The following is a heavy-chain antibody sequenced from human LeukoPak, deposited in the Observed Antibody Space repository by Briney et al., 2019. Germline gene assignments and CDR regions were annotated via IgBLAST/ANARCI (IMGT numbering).Heavy chain of an antibody. CDR2: ISYDGSNK. Sequence: GGSLRLSCAASGFTFSSYAMHWVRQAPGKGLEWVAVISYDGSNKYYADSVKGRFTISRDNSKNTLYLQMNSLRAGDTAVYYCARDFHYYYYMDVWGKGTTVTVSS. CDR1: GFTFSSYA. CDR3: ARDFHYYYYMDV. V-gene: IGHV3-30*04. J-gene: IGHJ6*03.